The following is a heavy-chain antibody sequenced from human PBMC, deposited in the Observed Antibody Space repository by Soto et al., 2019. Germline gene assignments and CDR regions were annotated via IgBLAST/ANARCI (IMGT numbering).Heavy chain of an antibody. D-gene: IGHD6-19*01. CDR3: ARDRYSSGWYDLDY. Sequence: QVQLVDSGGGVVQPGRSLRLSCAASGFTFSSYGMHWVRQAPGKGLEWVAVIWYDGSYKYYADSVKGRFTISRDNSKNTLYRQMNSLGAEDTAVYYCARDRYSSGWYDLDYWGQGTLVTVSS. CDR1: GFTFSSYG. J-gene: IGHJ4*02. CDR2: IWYDGSYK. V-gene: IGHV3-33*01.